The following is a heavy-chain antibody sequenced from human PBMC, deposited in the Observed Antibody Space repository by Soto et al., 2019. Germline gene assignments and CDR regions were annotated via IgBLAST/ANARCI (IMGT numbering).Heavy chain of an antibody. V-gene: IGHV1-2*04. J-gene: IGHJ4*02. CDR2: INPNSGGT. Sequence: ASVKVSCKASGYTFTGYYMHWVRQAPGQGLEWMGWINPNSGGTNYAQKYQGWVTMTRDTSISTAYMELSRLRSDDTAVYYCARESDTAMTIDYWGQGTLVTVSS. CDR3: ARESDTAMTIDY. D-gene: IGHD5-18*01. CDR1: GYTFTGYY.